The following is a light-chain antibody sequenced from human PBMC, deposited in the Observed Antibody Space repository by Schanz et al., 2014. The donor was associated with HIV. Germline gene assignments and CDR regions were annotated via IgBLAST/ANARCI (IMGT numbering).Light chain of an antibody. CDR3: QQRGSWPLT. CDR1: QSVSSY. J-gene: IGKJ4*01. V-gene: IGKV3-11*01. CDR2: AAS. Sequence: EIVLTQSPATLSLSPGERATLSCRASQSVSSYLAWYQQKPGQAPRLLIYAASTRATGIPARFSGSGSGTDFTLSISNLEPEDSAVYYCQQRGSWPLTFGGGTKVEIE.